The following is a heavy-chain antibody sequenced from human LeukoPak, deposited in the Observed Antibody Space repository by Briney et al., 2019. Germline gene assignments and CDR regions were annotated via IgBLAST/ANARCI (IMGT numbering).Heavy chain of an antibody. CDR2: ISYDGSNK. D-gene: IGHD3-16*01. J-gene: IGHJ6*02. CDR3: ARVNTNYYVPVNYGMDV. CDR1: GFTFSSYA. V-gene: IGHV3-30*07. Sequence: GGSLRLSCAASGFTFSSYAMHWVRQAPGKGLEWEAVISYDGSNKYYADSVKGRFTISRDNSQNTLYLQMNSLRAEDTAVYYCARVNTNYYVPVNYGMDVWGQGTTVTVSS.